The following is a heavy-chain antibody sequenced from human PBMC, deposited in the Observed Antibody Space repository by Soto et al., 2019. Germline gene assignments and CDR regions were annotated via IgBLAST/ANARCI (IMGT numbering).Heavy chain of an antibody. Sequence: LRLSCGASGFTFSGYYMSWIRQAPGKRLEWISMISSSGSTTYYADSVKGRFTISRDNAENSLYLQMSSLRGDDTAVYYCAKRPPASRNYCMDVWGQGTTVTVSS. V-gene: IGHV3-11*01. CDR1: GFTFSGYY. CDR2: ISSSGSTT. D-gene: IGHD1-1*01. CDR3: AKRPPASRNYCMDV. J-gene: IGHJ6*02.